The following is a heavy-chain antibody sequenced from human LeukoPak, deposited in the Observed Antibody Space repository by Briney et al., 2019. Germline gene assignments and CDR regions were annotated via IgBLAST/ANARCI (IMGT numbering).Heavy chain of an antibody. CDR3: TRRGRVNDY. J-gene: IGHJ4*02. D-gene: IGHD3-10*01. CDR1: GFTFSGSA. CDR2: IRSKANSYAT. V-gene: IGHV3-73*01. Sequence: TGGSLTFYCAASGFTFSGSAMHWVRQASGQGLEWVGRIRSKANSYATAYAASVKGRFTISRDDSKNTAYLQMNSLKTEDTAAYYCTRRGRVNDYWGQGTLVTVSS.